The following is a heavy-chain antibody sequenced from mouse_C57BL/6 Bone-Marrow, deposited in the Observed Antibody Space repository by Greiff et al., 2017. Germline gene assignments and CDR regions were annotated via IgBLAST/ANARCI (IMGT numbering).Heavy chain of an antibody. CDR3: ARSVRYSNYKAWFAY. J-gene: IGHJ3*01. CDR1: GYTFTDYN. Sequence: VQLKESGPELVKPGASVKIPCKASGYTFTDYNMDWVKQSHGKSLEWIGDINPNNGGTIYNQKFKGKATLTVDKSSSTAYMELRSLTSEDTAVYYCARSVRYSNYKAWFAYWGQGTLVTVSA. CDR2: INPNNGGT. V-gene: IGHV1-18*01. D-gene: IGHD2-5*01.